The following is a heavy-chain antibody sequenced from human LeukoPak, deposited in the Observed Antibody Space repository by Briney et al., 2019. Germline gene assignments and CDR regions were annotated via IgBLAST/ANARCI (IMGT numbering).Heavy chain of an antibody. V-gene: IGHV3-20*04. D-gene: IGHD3-10*01. Sequence: GGSLRLSCAASGFTFSSYSMNWVRQAPGKGLEWVSGINWNGGSTGYADSVKGRFTISRDNAKNSLYLQMNSLRAEDTALYYCARWPARGFGELTGAFDIWGQGTMVTVSS. CDR2: INWNGGST. CDR3: ARWPARGFGELTGAFDI. J-gene: IGHJ3*02. CDR1: GFTFSSYS.